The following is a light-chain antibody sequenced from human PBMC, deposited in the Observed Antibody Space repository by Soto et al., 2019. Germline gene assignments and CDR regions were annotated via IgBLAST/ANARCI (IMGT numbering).Light chain of an antibody. CDR2: DAY. J-gene: IGKJ1*01. Sequence: DIQMTQSPSTLSAYVGDRVTITCRASQSISSWLAWYQQKPGKAPKLLIYDAYSLESGVPSRFSGSGSGTEFTLTISSLQPDDFATYYCQHSAFGQGTKVEIK. CDR3: QHSA. V-gene: IGKV1-5*01. CDR1: QSISSW.